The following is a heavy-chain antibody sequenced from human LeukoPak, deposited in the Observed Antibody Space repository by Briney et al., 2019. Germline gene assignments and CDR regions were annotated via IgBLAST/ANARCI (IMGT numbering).Heavy chain of an antibody. D-gene: IGHD1-26*01. CDR3: ARASRELLTGFDY. CDR1: GYTFTGYY. V-gene: IGHV1-2*02. J-gene: IGHJ4*02. Sequence: ASVKVSCKASGYTFTGYYMHWVRRAPGQGLEWMGWINPNSGGTNYAQKFQGRVTMTRDTSISTAYMELSRLRSDDTAVYYCARASRELLTGFDYWGQGTLVTVSS. CDR2: INPNSGGT.